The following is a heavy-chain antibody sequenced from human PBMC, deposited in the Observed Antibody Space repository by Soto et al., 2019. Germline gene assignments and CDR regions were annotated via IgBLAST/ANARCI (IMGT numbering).Heavy chain of an antibody. J-gene: IGHJ4*02. Sequence: GASVKVSCKASGYTFTSYGISWVRQAPGQGLEWMGWISAYNGNTNYAQKLQGRVTMTTDTSTSTAYMELRSLRSDDTAVYYCARVRCSGGSCCSWDEYWGQGTLVTVSS. CDR1: GYTFTSYG. V-gene: IGHV1-18*01. CDR3: ARVRCSGGSCCSWDEY. D-gene: IGHD2-15*01. CDR2: ISAYNGNT.